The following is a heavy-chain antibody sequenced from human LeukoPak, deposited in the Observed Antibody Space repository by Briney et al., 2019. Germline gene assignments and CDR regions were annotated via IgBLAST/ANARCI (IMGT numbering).Heavy chain of an antibody. CDR2: ISHDGSNK. D-gene: IGHD3-22*01. CDR1: GFTFSSYA. J-gene: IGHJ4*02. V-gene: IGHV3-30-3*01. CDR3: ARDTRYYYDSSGRDY. Sequence: PGGSLRLSCAASGFTFSSYAMHWVRQAPGKGLEWVAVISHDGSNKYYADSVKGRFTISRDNSKNTLYLQMNSLRAEDTAVYYCARDTRYYYDSSGRDYWGQGTLVTVSS.